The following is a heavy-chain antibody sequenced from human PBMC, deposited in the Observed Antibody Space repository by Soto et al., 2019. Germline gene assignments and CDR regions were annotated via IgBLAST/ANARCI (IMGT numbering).Heavy chain of an antibody. J-gene: IGHJ4*02. CDR3: ARDAETYYYDRSGYYAPDY. Sequence: GGSLRLSCAASGFTFSSYAMHCVRQAPGKGLEWLAVISYDGSNKYYADSVKGRFTISRDNSKNTLYLQMNSLRAEDTAVYYCARDAETYYYDRSGYYAPDYWGQGTLVTVSS. CDR2: ISYDGSNK. V-gene: IGHV3-30-3*01. CDR1: GFTFSSYA. D-gene: IGHD3-22*01.